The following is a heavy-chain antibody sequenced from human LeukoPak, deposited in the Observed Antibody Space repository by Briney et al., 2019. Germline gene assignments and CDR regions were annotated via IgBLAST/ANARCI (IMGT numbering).Heavy chain of an antibody. J-gene: IGHJ4*02. CDR3: AGWFGESYDY. V-gene: IGHV1-3*01. CDR2: INAGNGNT. D-gene: IGHD3-10*01. Sequence: ASVKVSCKASGYTFTNYPMHWVRQAPGQRLEWMGWINAGNGNTKYSQKFQARVTITRDTSASTAYMELSSLRSEDTAVYYCAGWFGESYDYWGQGTLVTVSS. CDR1: GYTFTNYP.